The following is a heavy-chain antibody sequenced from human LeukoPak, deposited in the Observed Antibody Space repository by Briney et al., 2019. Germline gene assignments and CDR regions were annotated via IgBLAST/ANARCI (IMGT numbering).Heavy chain of an antibody. V-gene: IGHV1-18*01. D-gene: IGHD3-3*01. CDR1: GYTFTSYG. CDR3: ARDTPNYDFWSGYYLPNNWFDP. J-gene: IGHJ5*02. Sequence: ASVKASCKASGYTFTSYGISWVRQAPGQGLEWMGWISAYNGNTSYAQKLQGRVTMTTDTSTSTAYMELRSLRSDDTAVYYCARDTPNYDFWSGYYLPNNWFDPWGQGTLVTVSS. CDR2: ISAYNGNT.